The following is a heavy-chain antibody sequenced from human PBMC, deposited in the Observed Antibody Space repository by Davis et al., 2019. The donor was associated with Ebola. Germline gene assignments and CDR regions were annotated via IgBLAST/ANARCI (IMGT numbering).Heavy chain of an antibody. J-gene: IGHJ4*02. V-gene: IGHV2-70*04. D-gene: IGHD1-26*01. Sequence: SGPTLVKPTQPLTLTCTFSGFSLSPSGMRVSWIRQPPGKALEWLARIDWDDDKFYSTSLKTRLTISKDTSKNQVVLTMTNMDPVDTATYYCARSSRGGSLHFDYWGQGTLVTVSS. CDR3: ARSSRGGSLHFDY. CDR2: IDWDDDK. CDR1: GFSLSPSGMR.